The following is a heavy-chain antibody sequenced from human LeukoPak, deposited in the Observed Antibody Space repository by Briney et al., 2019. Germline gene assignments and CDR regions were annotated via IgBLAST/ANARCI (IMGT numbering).Heavy chain of an antibody. D-gene: IGHD6-6*01. V-gene: IGHV3-30*02. CDR2: IRYDGSNK. Sequence: GGSLRLSCAASGFTFSSYGMHWVRQAPGKGLEWVAFIRYDGSNKYYADSVKGRFTISRDNAKNSLYLQMNSLRADDTAVYYCARDHKAARLYYYYYMDVWGKGTTVTVSS. CDR3: ARDHKAARLYYYYYMDV. CDR1: GFTFSSYG. J-gene: IGHJ6*03.